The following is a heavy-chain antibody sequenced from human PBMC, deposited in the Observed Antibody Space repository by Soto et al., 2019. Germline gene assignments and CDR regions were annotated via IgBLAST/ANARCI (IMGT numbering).Heavy chain of an antibody. CDR2: IYDSGTT. CDR1: GGSISSYY. CDR3: AAPPRY. D-gene: IGHD6-6*01. Sequence: QVQLQESGPGLVKPSETLSLTCTVSGGSISSYYWSWIRQPPGKGLEWIGYIYDSGTTNYNPSRTSRVTTSVNTSKNQFSLKLTPVTAADTAVYYCAAPPRYWGQGTLVTVSS. J-gene: IGHJ4*02. V-gene: IGHV4-59*01.